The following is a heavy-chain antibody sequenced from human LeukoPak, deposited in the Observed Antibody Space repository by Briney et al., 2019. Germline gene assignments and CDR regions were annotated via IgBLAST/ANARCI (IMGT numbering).Heavy chain of an antibody. Sequence: GGSLRLSCAASGFTFSSYGMHWVRQAPGKGLEWVAVISYDGSNKYYADSVKGRFTISRDNSKNTLYLQMNSLRAEDTAVYYCAKDYSRIVVVPAAGVFYGMDVWGQGTTLTVSS. CDR2: ISYDGSNK. D-gene: IGHD2-2*01. CDR1: GFTFSSYG. V-gene: IGHV3-30*18. J-gene: IGHJ6*02. CDR3: AKDYSRIVVVPAAGVFYGMDV.